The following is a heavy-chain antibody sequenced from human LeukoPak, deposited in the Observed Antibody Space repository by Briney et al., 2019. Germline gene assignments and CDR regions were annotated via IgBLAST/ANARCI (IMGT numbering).Heavy chain of an antibody. V-gene: IGHV1-69*04. D-gene: IGHD3-22*01. CDR1: GYTFTGYY. J-gene: IGHJ4*02. CDR2: IIPILGIA. CDR3: ARDPDSSVIGNY. Sequence: GASVRVSCKASGYTFTGYYMHWVRQAPGQGLEWMGRIIPILGIANYAQKFQGRVTITADKSTSTAYMELSSLRSEDTAVYYCARDPDSSVIGNYWGQGTLVTVSS.